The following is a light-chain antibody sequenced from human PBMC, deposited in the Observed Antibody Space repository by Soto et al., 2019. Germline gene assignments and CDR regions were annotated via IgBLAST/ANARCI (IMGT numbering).Light chain of an antibody. CDR2: DAS. Sequence: EIVLTPYEATRSLSPGERAPLSCRASQSVSSYLAWYQQKPGQAPRLLIYDASNRATGIPARFSGSGSGTDITLTISSLEPEDFAVYYSQQRSNWPPITFGQGTRLEIK. CDR3: QQRSNWPPIT. J-gene: IGKJ5*01. V-gene: IGKV3-11*01. CDR1: QSVSSY.